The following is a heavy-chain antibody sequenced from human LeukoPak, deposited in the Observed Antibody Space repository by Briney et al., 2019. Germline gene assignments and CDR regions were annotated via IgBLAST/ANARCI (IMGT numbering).Heavy chain of an antibody. J-gene: IGHJ4*02. D-gene: IGHD3-22*01. V-gene: IGHV4-39*01. Sequence: SETLSLTCTFSGGFISGSYYCWAWIRQPPGKGLEWIGMINYSGNRYYNPSLWSRATISVDTSTNQFSLNLNSVTAADTAVYYCARGYDYWGQGTLVAVSS. CDR2: INYSGNR. CDR3: ARGYDY. CDR1: GGFISGSYYC.